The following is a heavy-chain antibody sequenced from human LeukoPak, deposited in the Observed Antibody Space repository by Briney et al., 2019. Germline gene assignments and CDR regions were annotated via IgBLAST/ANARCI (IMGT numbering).Heavy chain of an antibody. CDR3: ARTGLGLAVAGHYYYAMDV. CDR2: IYYSGST. D-gene: IGHD6-19*01. CDR1: GGSFSGFY. V-gene: IGHV4-59*01. J-gene: IGHJ6*02. Sequence: SETLSLTCIVSGGSFSGFYWSWIRQPPEKGLEWIGYIYYSGSTNYNPSLKSRVTISVDTSKNQFSLKLSSVTAADTAVYYRARTGLGLAVAGHYYYAMDVWGQGTTVTVSS.